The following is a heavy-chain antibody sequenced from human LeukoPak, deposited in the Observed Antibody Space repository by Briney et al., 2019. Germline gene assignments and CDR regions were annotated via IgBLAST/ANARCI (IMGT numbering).Heavy chain of an antibody. CDR2: ISGTGDSR. CDR1: GFTFSDYA. V-gene: IGHV3-23*01. CDR3: VKVHYYFDY. Sequence: QPGGSLRLSCAASGFTFSDYAMSWVRQAPGKGLESVSTISGTGDSRDYADSVKGRFTISRDNSKDRLYLQMNSLRAEDTAVYYCVKVHYYFDYWGQGTLVTVSS. J-gene: IGHJ4*02.